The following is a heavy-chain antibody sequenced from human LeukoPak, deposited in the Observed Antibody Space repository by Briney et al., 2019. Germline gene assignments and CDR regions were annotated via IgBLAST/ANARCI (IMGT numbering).Heavy chain of an antibody. J-gene: IGHJ4*02. D-gene: IGHD2-8*01. CDR2: INEDATTI. CDR3: VRDRILVWTPGDDFDF. V-gene: IGHV3-74*01. Sequence: GGSLRLSCAASGFAFSAYWMHWVRQAPGKGLEWVSRINEDATTITYADSVKGRFIISRDNSKKSLYLQMNNLRAEDTAVYYCVRDRILVWTPGDDFDFWGQGTLVIVSS. CDR1: GFAFSAYW.